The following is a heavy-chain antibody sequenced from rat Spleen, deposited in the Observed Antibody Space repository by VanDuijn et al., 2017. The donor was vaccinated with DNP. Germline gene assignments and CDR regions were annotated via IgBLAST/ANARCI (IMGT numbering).Heavy chain of an antibody. J-gene: IGHJ2*01. CDR3: AKDREVIAAIVFDY. CDR2: ITSGGSNT. D-gene: IGHD1-2*01. CDR1: GFTFSSFA. V-gene: IGHV5-17*01. Sequence: EVQLVESGGGLVQPGRSLKLSCAASGFTFSSFAMAWVRQAPKKGLEWVATITSGGSNTYYPDSVKGRFTISRDNAKSTLYLQMDSLRSEDTATYYCAKDREVIAAIVFDYWGQGVMVTVSS.